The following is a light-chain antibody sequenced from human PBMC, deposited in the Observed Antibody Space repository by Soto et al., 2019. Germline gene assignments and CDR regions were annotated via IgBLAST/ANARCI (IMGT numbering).Light chain of an antibody. J-gene: IGKJ1*01. V-gene: IGKV1-5*01. CDR3: QQYNNNPPWT. Sequence: DIQMTQSPSTLSAFVGDRITITCWASEGISKLLAWYQQKPGEAPKLLIFDASSLYSGVPSRFSASGSETEFTLTISSLQPDDFATYYCQQYNNNPPWTFGQGTKV. CDR1: EGISKL. CDR2: DAS.